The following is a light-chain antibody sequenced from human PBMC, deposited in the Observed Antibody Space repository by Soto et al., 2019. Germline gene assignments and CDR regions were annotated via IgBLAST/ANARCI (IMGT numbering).Light chain of an antibody. CDR1: SSDVGDYNF. CDR3: CSYAGSYNYV. J-gene: IGLJ1*01. V-gene: IGLV2-11*01. Sequence: QSVLTQPRSVSASPGQSVTISCTGTSSDVGDYNFVSWYQQHPGKAPKLMIYDVTERPSGVPDRFSGSKSGDTASLTISGLQAEDEADYYCCSYAGSYNYVFGTGTRSPS. CDR2: DVT.